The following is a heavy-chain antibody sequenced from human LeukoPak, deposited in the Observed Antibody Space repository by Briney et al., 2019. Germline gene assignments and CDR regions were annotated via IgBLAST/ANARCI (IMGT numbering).Heavy chain of an antibody. CDR1: GYTFTIYA. J-gene: IGHJ3*02. Sequence: SVKVSCKASGYTFTIYAISWVRQAPGQGLEWMGGIIPIFGTANYAQKFQGRVTITADESTSTAYMELSSLRSEDTAVYYCARPLGSAFDIWGQGTMVTVSS. CDR2: IIPIFGTA. D-gene: IGHD3-10*01. V-gene: IGHV1-69*13. CDR3: ARPLGSAFDI.